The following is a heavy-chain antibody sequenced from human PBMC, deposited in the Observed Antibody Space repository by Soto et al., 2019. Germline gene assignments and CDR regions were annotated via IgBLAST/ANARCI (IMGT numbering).Heavy chain of an antibody. V-gene: IGHV3-53*01. CDR1: GFTVGNNY. J-gene: IGHJ4*02. D-gene: IGHD3-10*01. Sequence: VQLVESGGGLIQPGGSLKLSCAASGFTVGNNYMSWVRQAPGKGLEWVSLIYSTGTTKYADSVKGRFTVSRDKAKNTLYLQMNSLRAEDTAVYYCAKDGRGSGSHYNSFGYWGQGTLVTVSS. CDR2: IYSTGTT. CDR3: AKDGRGSGSHYNSFGY.